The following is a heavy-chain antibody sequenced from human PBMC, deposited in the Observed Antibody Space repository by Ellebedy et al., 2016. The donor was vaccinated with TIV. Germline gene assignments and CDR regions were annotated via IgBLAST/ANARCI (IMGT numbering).Heavy chain of an antibody. CDR2: INTGNGNT. Sequence: AASVKVSCKASGYNFIDYFMHWVRQAPGQRLEWMGWINTGNGNTKYSQNFQGRVTITRGTSASTTYMELSRLRSEDTAVYYCARIKFDSGWYYDNWGQGTLVAVSS. J-gene: IGHJ4*02. CDR1: GYNFIDYF. V-gene: IGHV1-3*04. D-gene: IGHD6-19*01. CDR3: ARIKFDSGWYYDN.